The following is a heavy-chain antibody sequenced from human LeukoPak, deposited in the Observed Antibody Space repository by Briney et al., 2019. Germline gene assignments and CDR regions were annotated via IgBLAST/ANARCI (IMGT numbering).Heavy chain of an antibody. D-gene: IGHD3-10*01. Sequence: SETLSLTCAVYGGSFSGYYWSWIRQPPGKGLEWIGEINDIGSTNYDPSLRSRVTISVDTSKNQFSLSLTSATAADTAVYFCARLGSVGYYNYQYMDIWGNGTTVTVSS. CDR1: GGSFSGYY. J-gene: IGHJ6*03. V-gene: IGHV4-34*01. CDR3: ARLGSVGYYNYQYMDI. CDR2: INDIGST.